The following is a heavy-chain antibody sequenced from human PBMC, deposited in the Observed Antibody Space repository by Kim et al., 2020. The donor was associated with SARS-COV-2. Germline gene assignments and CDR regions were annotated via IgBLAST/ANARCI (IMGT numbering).Heavy chain of an antibody. V-gene: IGHV3-7*04. D-gene: IGHD3-10*01. CDR3: ARGGYYGSGSYVGIADY. CDR1: GFTISSYW. CDR2: IKQDGSEK. Sequence: GGSLRLSCAASGFTISSYWMSWVRQAPGTGLEWEANIKQDGSEKYYVDSVKGRFTISRDNAKNSLYLQMNSLRAEDTAVYYCARGGYYGSGSYVGIADYWGQGTLVNVSS. J-gene: IGHJ4*02.